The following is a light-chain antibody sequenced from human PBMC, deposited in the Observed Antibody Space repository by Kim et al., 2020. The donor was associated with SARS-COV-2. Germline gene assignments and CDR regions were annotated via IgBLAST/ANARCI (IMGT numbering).Light chain of an antibody. Sequence: APGKTASITCGGDNIGSKTAHWYLQKPGPAPVLVIYYNSHPPSGVPERFSCSNSGHTATLTISRVEAADEADYYCQVWDSSGDREVFGGGTQLTVL. V-gene: IGLV3-21*04. CDR1: NIGSKT. CDR3: QVWDSSGDREV. J-gene: IGLJ3*02. CDR2: YNS.